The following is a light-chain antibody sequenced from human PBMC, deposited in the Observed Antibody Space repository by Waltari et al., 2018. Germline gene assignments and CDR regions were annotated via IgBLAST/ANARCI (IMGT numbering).Light chain of an antibody. CDR3: QYYRDSLWT. J-gene: IGKJ1*01. CDR2: GVS. CDR1: QSVSSSY. Sequence: EIVLTQSPGTLSLSPGESATLSCRAGQSVSSSYLAWYQQKPGQAPRLLIYGVSSRATGIPDRFSGSVSGADFTLTISRLEPEDFAVYYCQYYRDSLWTFGQGSRVEI. V-gene: IGKV3-20*01.